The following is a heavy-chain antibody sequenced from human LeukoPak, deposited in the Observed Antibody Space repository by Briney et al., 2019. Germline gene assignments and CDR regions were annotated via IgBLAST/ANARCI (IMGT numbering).Heavy chain of an antibody. J-gene: IGHJ4*02. CDR2: IYYSGST. CDR1: GGSFSGYY. D-gene: IGHD3-16*01. V-gene: IGHV4-34*01. Sequence: SSETLSLTCAVYGGSFSGYYWSWIRQPPGKGLEWIGSIYYSGSTYYNPSLKSRVTISVDTSKNQFSLKLNSVTATDTAVYYCARHYELWGQGTLVTVSS. CDR3: ARHYEL.